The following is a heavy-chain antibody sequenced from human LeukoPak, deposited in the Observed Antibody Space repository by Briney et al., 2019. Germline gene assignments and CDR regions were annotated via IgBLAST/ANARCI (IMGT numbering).Heavy chain of an antibody. D-gene: IGHD6-19*01. J-gene: IGHJ6*02. CDR1: GYTLTELS. CDR2: FDPEDGET. V-gene: IGHV1-24*01. Sequence: ASVKVSCKVSGYTLTELSMHWVRQAPGKGLEWMGGFDPEDGETIYAQKFQGRVTMTEDTSTDAAYMELSSLRSEDTAVYYCATDGSGWYGHMDVWGQGTTVTVSS. CDR3: ATDGSGWYGHMDV.